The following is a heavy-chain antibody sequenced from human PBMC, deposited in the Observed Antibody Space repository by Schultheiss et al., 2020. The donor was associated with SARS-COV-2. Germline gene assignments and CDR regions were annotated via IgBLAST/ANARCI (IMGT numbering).Heavy chain of an antibody. CDR3: ARVGFYEYWFDP. CDR1: GFTFSSYA. V-gene: IGHV3-9*01. CDR2: ISWNSGSI. Sequence: GGSLRLSCAASGFTFSSYAMHWVRQAPGKGLEWVSGISWNSGSIGYADSVKGRFTISRDNAKNSLYLQMNSLRSDDTAVYYCARVGFYEYWFDPWGQGTLVTVSS. J-gene: IGHJ5*02. D-gene: IGHD3-3*01.